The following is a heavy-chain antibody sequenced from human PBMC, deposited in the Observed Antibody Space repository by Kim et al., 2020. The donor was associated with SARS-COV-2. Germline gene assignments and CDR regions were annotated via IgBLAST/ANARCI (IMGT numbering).Heavy chain of an antibody. J-gene: IGHJ6*04. CDR2: LYWDDDK. CDR1: GFSLSTSGVG. V-gene: IGHV2-5*02. CDR3: AHSGGYLDWLVRSDDYYYGMDV. D-gene: IGHD3-9*01. Sequence: SGPTLVNPTQTLTLTCTFSGFSLSTSGVGVGWIRQPPGKALEWLALLYWDDDKRYSPSLKSRLTLTKDTSKNQVVLTMTNMDPVDTATYYCAHSGGYLDWLVRSDDYYYGMDVWGEGTTVTVSS.